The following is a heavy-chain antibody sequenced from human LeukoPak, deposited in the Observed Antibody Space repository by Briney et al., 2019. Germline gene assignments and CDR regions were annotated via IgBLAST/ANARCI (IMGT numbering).Heavy chain of an antibody. D-gene: IGHD3-3*01. CDR2: ISSSSSYI. V-gene: IGHV3-21*04. Sequence: GGSLRLSCAASGFTFSSYSMNWVRQAPGKGLEWVSSISSSSSYIYYADSVKGRFTISRDNAKNSLYLQMNSLRAEDTAVYYCAREIGEEDGLRDYWGQGTLVTVSS. CDR1: GFTFSSYS. CDR3: AREIGEEDGLRDY. J-gene: IGHJ4*02.